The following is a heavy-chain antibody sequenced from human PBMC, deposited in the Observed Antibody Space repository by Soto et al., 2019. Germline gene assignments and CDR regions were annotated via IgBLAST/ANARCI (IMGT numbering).Heavy chain of an antibody. D-gene: IGHD3-3*01. CDR2: IYYSGST. Sequence: QVQLQGSGPGLVRPSETLSLTCAVSGVSTSGFYWSWIRQPPGKGLEYIGYIYYSGSTYYNPSLMSRVTVSLDSSKNQFSLKLTSVTAADTAIYYCARGHLWLEDWGQGTLVIVSS. J-gene: IGHJ4*02. CDR1: GVSTSGFY. V-gene: IGHV4-59*01. CDR3: ARGHLWLED.